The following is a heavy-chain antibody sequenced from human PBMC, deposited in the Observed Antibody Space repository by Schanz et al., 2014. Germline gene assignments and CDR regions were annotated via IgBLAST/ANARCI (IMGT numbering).Heavy chain of an antibody. D-gene: IGHD3-10*01. CDR2: IKSKTDGGTR. CDR1: GFTLNNAW. J-gene: IGHJ4*02. CDR3: PADLWFGAVWSVW. V-gene: IGHV3-15*01. Sequence: EVQLVESGGGLVKPGGSLRLSCATSGFTLNNAWMNWVRQAPGKGLQWVARIKSKTDGGTRDYAAPVKGRFTISTDVSKNAVYLQMTSLQTEDTAVYYCPADLWFGAVWSVWWGQGTLVTVSS.